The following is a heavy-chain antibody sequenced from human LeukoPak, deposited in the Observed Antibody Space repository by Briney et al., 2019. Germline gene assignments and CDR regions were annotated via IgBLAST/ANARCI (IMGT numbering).Heavy chain of an antibody. Sequence: SETLSLTCTVSGGSISSSSYYWGWIRQPPGKGLEWIGSIYYSGSTYYNPSLKSRVTISVDTSKNQFSLKLSSVTAADTAVYYCARVEWYPSYYYYMDVWGKGTTVTVSS. CDR2: IYYSGST. CDR1: GGSISSSSYY. V-gene: IGHV4-39*07. J-gene: IGHJ6*03. CDR3: ARVEWYPSYYYYMDV. D-gene: IGHD2-8*01.